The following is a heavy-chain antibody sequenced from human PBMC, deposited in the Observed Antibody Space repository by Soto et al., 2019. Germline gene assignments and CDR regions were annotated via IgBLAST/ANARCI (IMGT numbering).Heavy chain of an antibody. CDR3: AGGLGVLRFLEH. J-gene: IGHJ4*03. CDR2: IITINGNT. D-gene: IGHD3-3*01. Sequence: ASVKVSCKASGYTFITYGVSWVRQAPGQGLEWMGRIITINGNTRYAQKFQGRVTMTTDKSTSTAYMELSSLRSEDTAVYYCAGGLGVLRFLEHWGQGTMVTVSS. CDR1: GYTFITYG. V-gene: IGHV1-18*01.